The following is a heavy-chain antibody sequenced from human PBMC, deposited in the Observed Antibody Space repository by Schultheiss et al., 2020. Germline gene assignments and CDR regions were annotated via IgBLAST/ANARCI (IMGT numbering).Heavy chain of an antibody. CDR2: INSDGSST. J-gene: IGHJ5*02. V-gene: IGHV3-74*01. Sequence: GESLKISCAASGFTFSSYWMHWVRQAPGKGLVWVSRINSDGSSTSYADSVKGRFTISRDNAKNTLYLQMNSLRAEDTALYYCARAMGRSTSRSPFDPWGQGTLVTAPQ. D-gene: IGHD2-2*01. CDR1: GFTFSSYW. CDR3: ARAMGRSTSRSPFDP.